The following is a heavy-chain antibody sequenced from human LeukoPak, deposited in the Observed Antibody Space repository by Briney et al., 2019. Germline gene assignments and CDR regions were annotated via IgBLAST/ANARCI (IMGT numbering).Heavy chain of an antibody. D-gene: IGHD5-24*01. CDR3: AGMAWLQPFDY. J-gene: IGHJ4*02. Sequence: PSETLSLTCTVSGGSISSYYWSWIRQPAGKGLEWIGRIYTSGSTNYNPSLKSRVTISVDTSKNQFSLKLSSVTAADTAVYYCAGMAWLQPFDYWGQGTLVTVSS. CDR1: GGSISSYY. V-gene: IGHV4-4*07. CDR2: IYTSGST.